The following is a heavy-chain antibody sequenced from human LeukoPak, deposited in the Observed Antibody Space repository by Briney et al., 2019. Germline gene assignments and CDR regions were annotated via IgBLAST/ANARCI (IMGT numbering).Heavy chain of an antibody. CDR1: GGTFSSYA. Sequence: SVKVSCKASGGTFSSYAISWVRQAPGQGLEWMGGIIPIFGTANYAQKFQGRVTITADKSTSTAYMELSSLRSEDTAVYYCARRAGINDYGDYAGYFDLWGRGTLVTVSS. J-gene: IGHJ2*01. V-gene: IGHV1-69*06. CDR2: IIPIFGTA. CDR3: ARRAGINDYGDYAGYFDL. D-gene: IGHD4-17*01.